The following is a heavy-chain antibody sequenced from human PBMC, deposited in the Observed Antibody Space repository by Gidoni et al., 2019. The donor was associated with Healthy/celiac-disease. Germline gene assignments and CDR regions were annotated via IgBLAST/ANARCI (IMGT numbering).Heavy chain of an antibody. D-gene: IGHD2-21*02. V-gene: IGHV3-48*01. Sequence: EVQLVESGGGLVQPGGSLRLYCAASVFTFSSYSMNWVRQAPGKGLEWVSYMRSSSSTIYYADSVKGRFTISRDNAKNSLYLQMNSLRAEDTAVYYCARDRLRGEVTATGGYWGQGTLVTVSS. CDR3: ARDRLRGEVTATGGY. J-gene: IGHJ4*02. CDR1: VFTFSSYS. CDR2: MRSSSSTI.